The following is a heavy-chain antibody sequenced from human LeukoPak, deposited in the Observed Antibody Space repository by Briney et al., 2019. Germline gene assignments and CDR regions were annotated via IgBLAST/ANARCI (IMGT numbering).Heavy chain of an antibody. CDR1: GFTFDNYA. J-gene: IGHJ6*02. Sequence: PGGSLRLSCVASGFTFDNYAMNWVRQAPGKGLEWVLGISGSAVNTYYAGSVKGRFTISRDNSKNTLYLQLNSLRGEDTAIYYCARDTSFNYGTHAMDVWGQGTTVTVSS. V-gene: IGHV3-23*01. CDR2: ISGSAVNT. D-gene: IGHD3-10*01. CDR3: ARDTSFNYGTHAMDV.